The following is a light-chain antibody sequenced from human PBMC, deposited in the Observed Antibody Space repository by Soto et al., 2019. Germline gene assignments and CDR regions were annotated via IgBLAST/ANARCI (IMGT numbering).Light chain of an antibody. V-gene: IGKV1-39*01. J-gene: IGKJ3*01. CDR1: QNIHSF. Sequence: DIQMTQSPSSLAASVGERGTITCRASQNIHSFLNWYQQKPGKAPQVLIYGGSALQSGVPSRFSGSGSGTDFTLTISSLQPEDFASYFCQQSYNIPCTFGPGTRVDI. CDR2: GGS. CDR3: QQSYNIPCT.